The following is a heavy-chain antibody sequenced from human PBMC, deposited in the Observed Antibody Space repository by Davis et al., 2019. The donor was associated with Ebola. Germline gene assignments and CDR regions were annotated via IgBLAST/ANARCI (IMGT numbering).Heavy chain of an antibody. CDR2: ISPYNGVT. D-gene: IGHD6-19*01. Sequence: AASVKVSCKTSGYTLTYHYIHWVRQAPGQGLEYMGRISPYNGVTTYAGKFQGRVTMSVDTSKNQFSLKLSSVTAADTAVYYCARLSSTGHLDYWGQGTLITVSS. V-gene: IGHV1-2*06. CDR1: GYTLTYHY. CDR3: ARLSSTGHLDY. J-gene: IGHJ4*02.